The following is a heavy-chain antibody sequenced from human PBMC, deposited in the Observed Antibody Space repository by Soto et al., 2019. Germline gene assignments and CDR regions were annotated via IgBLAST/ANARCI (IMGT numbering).Heavy chain of an antibody. Sequence: GGSLRLSCAASGFTFSSYGMHWVRQAPGKGLEWVAVIWYDGSNKYYADSVKGRFTISRDNSKNTLYLQMNSLRAEDTAVYYCARDRMRGVFDYWGQGSLVTVSS. CDR3: ARDRMRGVFDY. CDR2: IWYDGSNK. J-gene: IGHJ4*02. D-gene: IGHD3-10*01. CDR1: GFTFSSYG. V-gene: IGHV3-33*01.